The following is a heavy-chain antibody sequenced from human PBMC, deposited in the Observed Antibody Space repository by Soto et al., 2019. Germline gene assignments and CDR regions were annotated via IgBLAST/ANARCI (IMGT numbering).Heavy chain of an antibody. Sequence: EVQLLESGGGLVQPGGSLRLSCAASGFTFTNYWMHWVRQAPGKGLVWVSRINSDGSSANYADSVQGRFTISRDNAKNTPYLQTNSPRVEDTAVYYCARGGRGGFDYWDQGALVTVSS. V-gene: IGHV3-74*02. CDR1: GFTFTNYW. J-gene: IGHJ4*02. CDR2: INSDGSSA. CDR3: ARGGRGGFDY. D-gene: IGHD3-16*01.